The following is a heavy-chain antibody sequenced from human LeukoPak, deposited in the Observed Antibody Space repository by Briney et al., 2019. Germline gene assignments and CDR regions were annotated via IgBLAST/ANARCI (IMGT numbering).Heavy chain of an antibody. Sequence: GGSLRLSCAASGFTGFTFRSYSSYSMNWVRQAPGKGLEWVSYISSGSDSIYYADSVKGRFTISRDNAKNSLYLQMNSLRAEDTALYYCAKSSEWELLSPNFDYWGQGTLVTVSS. CDR3: AKSSEWELLSPNFDY. CDR2: ISSGSDSI. J-gene: IGHJ4*02. CDR1: GFTGFTFRSYSSYS. V-gene: IGHV3-21*04. D-gene: IGHD1-26*01.